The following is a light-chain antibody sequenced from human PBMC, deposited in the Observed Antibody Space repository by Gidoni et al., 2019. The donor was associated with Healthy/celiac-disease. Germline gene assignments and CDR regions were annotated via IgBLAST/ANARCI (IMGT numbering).Light chain of an antibody. CDR2: DAS. J-gene: IGKJ4*01. CDR3: QQRSNWPPSLT. Sequence: EIVLTQSPATLSLSPGERATLSCQASQSVSSYLAWYQQKTGQAPRLLIYDASNRATGIPARFSGSGSGTDFTLTISSLEPEDFAVYYCQQRSNWPPSLTFGGGTKVEIK. CDR1: QSVSSY. V-gene: IGKV3-11*01.